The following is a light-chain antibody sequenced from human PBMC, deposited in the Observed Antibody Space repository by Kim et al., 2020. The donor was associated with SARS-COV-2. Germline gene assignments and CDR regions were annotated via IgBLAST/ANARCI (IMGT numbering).Light chain of an antibody. CDR2: QDS. CDR1: KLGDKY. Sequence: SVYPGQTASITGSGDKLGDKYACWYQQKPGQSPVLVIYQDSKRPSGIPERFSGSNSGNTATLTISGTQAMDEADYYCQAWDSSTGVFGGGTQLTVL. J-gene: IGLJ3*02. CDR3: QAWDSSTGV. V-gene: IGLV3-1*01.